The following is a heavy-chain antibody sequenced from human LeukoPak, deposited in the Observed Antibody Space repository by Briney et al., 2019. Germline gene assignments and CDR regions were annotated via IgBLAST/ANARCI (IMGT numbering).Heavy chain of an antibody. CDR2: IKQDGSEK. CDR3: ARDHIVGATNFDD. CDR1: GFTFSSYW. J-gene: IGHJ4*02. D-gene: IGHD1-26*01. V-gene: IGHV3-7*01. Sequence: GGALRLSCAASGFTFSSYWMSWVRQAPGKGLEWVANIKQDGSEKYYVDSVKGRFTISRDNAKNSLYLQMNSLRAEDTAVYYCARDHIVGATNFDDWGQGTLVTVSS.